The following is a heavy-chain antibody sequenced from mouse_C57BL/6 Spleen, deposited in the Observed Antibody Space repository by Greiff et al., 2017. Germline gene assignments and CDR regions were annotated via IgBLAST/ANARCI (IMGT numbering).Heavy chain of an antibody. CDR2: IYPGSGST. CDR3: ARSRDYYSNSDFDV. J-gene: IGHJ1*03. V-gene: IGHV1-55*01. D-gene: IGHD2-5*01. CDR1: GYTSTSYW. Sequence: QVQLQQPGAELVKPGASVKMSCKASGYTSTSYWITWVKQRPGQGLEWIGDIYPGSGSTNYNEKFKSKATLTVDTSSSTAYMQLSSLTSEDSAVYYCARSRDYYSNSDFDVWGTGTTVTVSS.